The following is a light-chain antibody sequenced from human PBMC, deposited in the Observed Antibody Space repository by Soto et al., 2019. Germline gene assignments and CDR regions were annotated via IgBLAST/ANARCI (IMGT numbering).Light chain of an antibody. CDR3: QQYNDWPPT. Sequence: EIVLTQSPATLSVSPGERATLSCRASQSVSSNLVWYQHKPGQAPRLLIYGASTRATGIPARFSGSGSGTEFTLTISSLQSEDFAVYYCQQYNDWPPTFGQGTKV. V-gene: IGKV3-15*01. CDR2: GAS. J-gene: IGKJ1*01. CDR1: QSVSSN.